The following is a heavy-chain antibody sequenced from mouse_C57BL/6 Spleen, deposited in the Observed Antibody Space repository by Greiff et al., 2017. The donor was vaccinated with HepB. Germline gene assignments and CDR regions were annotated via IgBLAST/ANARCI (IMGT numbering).Heavy chain of an antibody. V-gene: IGHV1-22*01. CDR3: ARSPYGNSLFAY. D-gene: IGHD2-1*01. CDR2: INPNNGGT. CDR1: GYTFTDYN. Sequence: EVQLQQSGPELVKPGASVKMSCKASGYTFTDYNMHWVKQSHGKSLEWIGYINPNNGGTSYNQKFKGKATLTVNKSSSTAYMELRSLTSEDSAVYYCARSPYGNSLFAYWGQGTLVTVSA. J-gene: IGHJ3*01.